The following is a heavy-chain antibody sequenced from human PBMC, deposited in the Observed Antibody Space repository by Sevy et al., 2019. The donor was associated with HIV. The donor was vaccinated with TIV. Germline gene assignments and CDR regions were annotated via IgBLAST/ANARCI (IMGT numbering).Heavy chain of an antibody. Sequence: GGSLRLSCAASGFTFSSYWMSWVRQAPGNGLEWVANIKQDGSEKYYVDSVKGRFTISRDNAKNSLYLQMNSLRAEDTAVYYCASMGRIAAAYYFDYSGQGTLVTVSS. J-gene: IGHJ4*02. V-gene: IGHV3-7*03. D-gene: IGHD6-13*01. CDR3: ASMGRIAAAYYFDY. CDR1: GFTFSSYW. CDR2: IKQDGSEK.